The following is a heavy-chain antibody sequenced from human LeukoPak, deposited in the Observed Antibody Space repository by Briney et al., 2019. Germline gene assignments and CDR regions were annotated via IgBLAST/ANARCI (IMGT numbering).Heavy chain of an antibody. V-gene: IGHV3-23*01. CDR3: AKDWDYGGNCEAFDI. D-gene: IGHD4-23*01. J-gene: IGHJ3*02. CDR2: ISGSGGST. Sequence: AGGSLRLSCAASGFTFSSYAMSWVRQAPGKGLEWVSAISGSGGSTYYADSVKGRFTISRDNSKNTLYLQMNSLRAEDTAVYYCAKDWDYGGNCEAFDIWGQGTMVTVSS. CDR1: GFTFSSYA.